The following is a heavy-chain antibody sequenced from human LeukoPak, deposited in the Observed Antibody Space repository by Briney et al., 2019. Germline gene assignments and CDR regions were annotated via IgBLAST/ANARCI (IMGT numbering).Heavy chain of an antibody. V-gene: IGHV4-4*07. J-gene: IGHJ6*03. CDR2: IYTSGST. D-gene: IGHD6-6*01. Sequence: SETLSLTCTVSGGSISSYYWSWLRQPAGKGLEWIGRIYTSGSTNYNPSLKSRVTMSVDTSKNQFSLKLSSVTAADTAVYYCAKSSSSSPHYYYYYMDVWGKGTTVTVSS. CDR3: AKSSSSSPHYYYYYMDV. CDR1: GGSISSYY.